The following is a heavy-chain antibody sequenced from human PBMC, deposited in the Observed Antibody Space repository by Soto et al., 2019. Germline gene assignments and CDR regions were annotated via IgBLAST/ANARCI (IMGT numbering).Heavy chain of an antibody. CDR3: VKGEYYYDSSGYYPFDY. CDR1: GFTYSTYT. V-gene: IGHV3-64D*06. D-gene: IGHD3-22*01. CDR2: ISPNGGST. Sequence: PGGSLRLSCAASGFTYSTYTMHWVRQAPAKGLEYVSSISPNGGSTDYADSVKGRFTISRDNSKNTVYLQMSSLRVEDTAVYYCVKGEYYYDSSGYYPFDYWGQGTLVTVSS. J-gene: IGHJ4*02.